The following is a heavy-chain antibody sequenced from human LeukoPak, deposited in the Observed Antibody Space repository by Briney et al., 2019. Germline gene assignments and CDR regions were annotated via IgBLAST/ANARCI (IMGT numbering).Heavy chain of an antibody. V-gene: IGHV3-21*01. D-gene: IGHD5-24*01. Sequence: GRSLRLSCAAYAFTFSRYSMGWVRPAPGRGREWGSSISSSGTYIYDADSVKGRFTISRDNTKNALYLQMNSPRAEDTAVYYGAKCRDGYNLDAFDIWGQGTMVTVSS. CDR2: ISSSGTYI. CDR3: AKCRDGYNLDAFDI. CDR1: AFTFSRYS. J-gene: IGHJ3*02.